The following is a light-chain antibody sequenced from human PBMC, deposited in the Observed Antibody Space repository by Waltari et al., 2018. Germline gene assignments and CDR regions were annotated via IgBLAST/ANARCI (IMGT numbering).Light chain of an antibody. CDR1: SSNIGRNT. Sequence: QSVLTQPPSASGTPGQRATISCSGSSSNIGRNTVNWYQQLPGTAPKLFIYTTYQLRQGVPARFSGSKSGTSDSLSISVLRAEVEADYYGAAWEDSLNFVLFGGGT. CDR3: AAWEDSLNFVL. V-gene: IGLV1-44*01. J-gene: IGLJ2*01. CDR2: TTY.